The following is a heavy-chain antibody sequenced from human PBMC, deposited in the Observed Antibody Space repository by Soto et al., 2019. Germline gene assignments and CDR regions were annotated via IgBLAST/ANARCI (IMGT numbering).Heavy chain of an antibody. CDR3: ARVVGIAAASGRFDP. V-gene: IGHV3-53*01. CDR2: IYSGGST. Sequence: PGGSLRLSCAASGFTVSSNYMSWVRQAPGKGLEWVSVIYSGGSTYYADSVKGRFTISRDNSKNTLYLQMNSLRAEDTAVYYCARVVGIAAASGRFDPWGQGTLVTVSS. J-gene: IGHJ5*02. D-gene: IGHD6-13*01. CDR1: GFTVSSNY.